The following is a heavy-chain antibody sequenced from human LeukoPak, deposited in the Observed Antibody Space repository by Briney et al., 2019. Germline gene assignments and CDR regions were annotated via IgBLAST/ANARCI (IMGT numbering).Heavy chain of an antibody. Sequence: GRSLRLSCAASGLTFDDYAMHWVRQAPGKGLEWVSGISWNSGSIGYADSVKGRFTISRDNAKNSLYLQMNSLRAEDTALYYCAKGPNYDFWSGYWGTFDYWGQGTLVTVSS. CDR1: GLTFDDYA. J-gene: IGHJ4*02. CDR3: AKGPNYDFWSGYWGTFDY. D-gene: IGHD3-3*01. CDR2: ISWNSGSI. V-gene: IGHV3-9*01.